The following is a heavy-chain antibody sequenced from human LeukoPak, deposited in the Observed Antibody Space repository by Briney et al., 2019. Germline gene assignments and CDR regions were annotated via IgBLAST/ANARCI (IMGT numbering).Heavy chain of an antibody. V-gene: IGHV4-4*02. CDR2: IYYSGST. CDR3: ARVMISFGGVLDY. CDR1: GGSTSSSNW. D-gene: IGHD3-16*01. J-gene: IGHJ4*02. Sequence: SGTLSLTCAVSGGSTSSSNWWSWIRQPPGKGLEWIGSIYYSGSTYYNPSLKSRVTISVDTSKNQFSLKLSSVTAADTAVYYCARVMISFGGVLDYWGQGTLVTVSS.